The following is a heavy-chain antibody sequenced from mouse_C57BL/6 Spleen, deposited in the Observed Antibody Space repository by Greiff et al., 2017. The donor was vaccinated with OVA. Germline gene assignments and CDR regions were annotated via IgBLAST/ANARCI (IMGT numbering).Heavy chain of an antibody. CDR3: ARGWVTTAPYYDAMDY. Sequence: EVQLQQSGPELVKPGASVKISCKASGYSFTSYYMNWVQQSPEKSLEWIGKINPSSGGTTYNEKFKAKATLTGDKSSSTAYMQLKSLTSEDSAVYYCARGWVTTAPYYDAMDYWGQGTSVTVSS. V-gene: IGHV1-42*01. CDR2: INPSSGGT. CDR1: GYSFTSYY. J-gene: IGHJ4*01. D-gene: IGHD2-1*01.